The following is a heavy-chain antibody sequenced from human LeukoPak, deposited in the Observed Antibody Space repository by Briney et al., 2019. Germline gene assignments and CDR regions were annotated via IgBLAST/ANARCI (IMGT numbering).Heavy chain of an antibody. CDR1: GFTFSRYW. Sequence: GESLRLSWAASGFTFSRYWMIWVRQAPGKGVEWVANIKQDGREKYYVDSVKGRFTISRDNAKTSLYLQMNSLRAEDTAVYYCARHLQLERPYYYYGMDVWGKGTTVTVSS. J-gene: IGHJ6*04. D-gene: IGHD1-1*01. V-gene: IGHV3-7*03. CDR2: IKQDGREK. CDR3: ARHLQLERPYYYYGMDV.